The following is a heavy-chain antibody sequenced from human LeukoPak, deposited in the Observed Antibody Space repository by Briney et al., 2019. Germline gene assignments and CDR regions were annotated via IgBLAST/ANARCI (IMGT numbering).Heavy chain of an antibody. D-gene: IGHD3-16*02. CDR3: ARGDETRGYTMGY. V-gene: IGHV4-34*01. CDR2: INHSGST. Sequence: SGTLSLTCAVYGGSFSRYYWSWIRQPPGKGLEFIGTINHSGSTNYNPSLMSRVTVSVDTSKNQFSLKLSSVTAADTAVYYCARGDETRGYTMGYWGQGTPVTVSS. CDR1: GGSFSRYY. J-gene: IGHJ4*02.